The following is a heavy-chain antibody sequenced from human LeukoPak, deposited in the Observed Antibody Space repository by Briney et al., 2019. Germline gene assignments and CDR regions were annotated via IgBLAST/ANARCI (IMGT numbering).Heavy chain of an antibody. J-gene: IGHJ3*01. CDR1: GFTFSSYG. CDR2: TRYDGGNK. CDR3: AKDRVVAREPAAFDV. V-gene: IGHV3-30*02. D-gene: IGHD2-15*01. Sequence: GGSLRLSCAASGFTFSSYGMHWVRQVPGKGLEWVAFTRYDGGNKYYTDSVKGRFTISRDNSKNTLYLQMNSLRAEDTAVYHCAKDRVVAREPAAFDVWGQGTMVTVSS.